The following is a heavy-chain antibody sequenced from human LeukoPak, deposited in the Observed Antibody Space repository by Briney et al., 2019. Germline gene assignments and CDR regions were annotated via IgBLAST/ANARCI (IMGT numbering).Heavy chain of an antibody. CDR3: TTARRSGSYYGYFQH. CDR2: IKSKTDGGTT. D-gene: IGHD1-26*01. V-gene: IGHV3-15*01. Sequence: PGGPLRLSCAASGFTFSNAWMSWVRQAPGKGREWGGRIKSKTDGGTTDYAAPVKGRFTISRDDSKNTLYLQMNSLKTEDTAVYYCTTARRSGSYYGYFQHWGQGTLVTVSS. J-gene: IGHJ1*01. CDR1: GFTFSNAW.